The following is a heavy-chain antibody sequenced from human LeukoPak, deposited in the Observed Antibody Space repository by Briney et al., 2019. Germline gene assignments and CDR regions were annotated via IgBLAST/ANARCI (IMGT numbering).Heavy chain of an antibody. CDR2: IYYSGST. Sequence: PSETLSLTCTVSGGSISSSSYYWGWFRQPPGKGLEWIGNIYYSGSTYYNPSLKSRVTISVDTSKNQFSLKLTSVTAADTAVYYCGRSAGFVHFDHWGQGTLVTVTS. CDR1: GGSISSSSYY. J-gene: IGHJ4*02. D-gene: IGHD3-16*01. V-gene: IGHV4-39*07. CDR3: GRSAGFVHFDH.